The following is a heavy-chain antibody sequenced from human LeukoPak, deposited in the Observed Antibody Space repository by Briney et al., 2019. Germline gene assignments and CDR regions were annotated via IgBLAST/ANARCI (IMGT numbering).Heavy chain of an antibody. J-gene: IGHJ4*02. Sequence: GGSLRLSCAASGFTFSSYGMHWVRQAPGKGLEWVAVIWYDGSNKYYADSVKGRFTISRDNSKNTLYLQMNSLRAEDTAVYYCARDREYYDSSGMLWALDYWGQGTLVTVSS. CDR1: GFTFSSYG. CDR2: IWYDGSNK. CDR3: ARDREYYDSSGMLWALDY. V-gene: IGHV3-33*01. D-gene: IGHD3-22*01.